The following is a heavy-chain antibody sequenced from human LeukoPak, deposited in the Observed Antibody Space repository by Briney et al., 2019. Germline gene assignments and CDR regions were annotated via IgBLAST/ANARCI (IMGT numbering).Heavy chain of an antibody. V-gene: IGHV1-2*06. Sequence: ASVKVSCKASGYTFTGYYMHWVRQAPGQGLEWMGRINPNSGGTNYAQKFQGRVTMTRDTSISTAYMELRSLRSDDTAVYYCARAYSGHPEPYDYWGQGTLVTVSS. J-gene: IGHJ4*02. CDR3: ARAYSGHPEPYDY. CDR1: GYTFTGYY. D-gene: IGHD1-26*01. CDR2: INPNSGGT.